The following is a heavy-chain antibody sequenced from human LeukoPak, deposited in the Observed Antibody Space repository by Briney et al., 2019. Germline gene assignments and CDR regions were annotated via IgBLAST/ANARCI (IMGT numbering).Heavy chain of an antibody. CDR1: GYSFPSYA. CDR3: ARRSGWYYFDY. CDR2: IIPIFGTA. D-gene: IGHD6-19*01. Sequence: GASVKVSCKASGYSFPSYAISWVRQAPGQGLEWMGGIIPIFGTANYAQKFQGRVTITADKSTSTAYMELSRLRSDDTAVYYCARRSGWYYFDYWGQGTLVTVSS. V-gene: IGHV1-69*06. J-gene: IGHJ4*02.